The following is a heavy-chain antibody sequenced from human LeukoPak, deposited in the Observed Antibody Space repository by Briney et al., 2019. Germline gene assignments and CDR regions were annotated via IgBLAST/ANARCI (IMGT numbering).Heavy chain of an antibody. V-gene: IGHV3-23*01. CDR1: GFTFSSYA. CDR3: AKDLENVAARQGYWFDP. Sequence: PGGSLRLSCAASGFTFSSYAMSWVRQAPGKGLEWVSAISGSGGSTYYADSVKGRFTISRDNSKNTLYLQMNSLRAEDTAVYYCAKDLENVAARQGYWFDPWGQGTLVTVSS. D-gene: IGHD6-6*01. CDR2: ISGSGGST. J-gene: IGHJ5*02.